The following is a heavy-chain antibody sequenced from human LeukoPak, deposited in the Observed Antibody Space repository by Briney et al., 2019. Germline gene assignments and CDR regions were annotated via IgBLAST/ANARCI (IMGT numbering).Heavy chain of an antibody. CDR3: AKGVSGSYDRPFDY. V-gene: IGHV3-23*01. CDR2: IIGSGGST. CDR1: GFTFSSYA. Sequence: GGSLRLSCAASGFTFSSYAMSWVRQAPGKGLEWVSAIIGSGGSTYYADSVRGRFTISRDTSKNTLYLQTNSLRAEDTAVYYCAKGVSGSYDRPFDYWGQGTLVTVSS. J-gene: IGHJ4*02. D-gene: IGHD1-26*01.